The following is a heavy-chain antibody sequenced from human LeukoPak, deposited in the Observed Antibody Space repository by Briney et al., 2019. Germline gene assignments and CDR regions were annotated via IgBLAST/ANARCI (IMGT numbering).Heavy chain of an antibody. CDR3: APIGAGY. V-gene: IGHV3-23*01. CDR2: ISGSGAST. Sequence: GGSLRLSCAASGFTINTYAMSWVRLASGKGLEWVSGISGSGASTHYADSVKGRFTISRDSAKNTLYLQMNSLRVEDTAVYYCAPIGAGYWGQGTLVTVSS. J-gene: IGHJ4*02. CDR1: GFTINTYA. D-gene: IGHD4/OR15-4a*01.